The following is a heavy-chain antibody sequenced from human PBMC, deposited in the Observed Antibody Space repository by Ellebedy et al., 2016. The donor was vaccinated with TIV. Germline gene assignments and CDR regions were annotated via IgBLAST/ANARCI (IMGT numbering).Heavy chain of an antibody. V-gene: IGHV1-69*04. D-gene: IGHD4-17*01. CDR2: IIPILGIA. CDR1: GGTFSSYA. CDR3: ARDYHDYGDFDY. J-gene: IGHJ4*02. Sequence: AASVKVSCKASGGTFSSYAISWVRQAPGQGLEWMGRIIPILGIANYAQKFQGRVTITADKSTSTAYMELSSLRSEDTAVYYCARDYHDYGDFDYWGQGTLVTVSS.